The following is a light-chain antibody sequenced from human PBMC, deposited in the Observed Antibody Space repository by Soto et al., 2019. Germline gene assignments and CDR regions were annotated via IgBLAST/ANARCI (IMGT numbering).Light chain of an antibody. Sequence: IQLTQSPSSLSASVGDSVTITCRASQGVSRYLSWYQQKPGRAPILLISAASTLQSGVTARFSGSGSGTDFTLSITSLQPEDFATYYCQQYNTYPLTFGQGTKVEFK. J-gene: IGKJ1*01. V-gene: IGKV1-9*01. CDR2: AAS. CDR1: QGVSRY. CDR3: QQYNTYPLT.